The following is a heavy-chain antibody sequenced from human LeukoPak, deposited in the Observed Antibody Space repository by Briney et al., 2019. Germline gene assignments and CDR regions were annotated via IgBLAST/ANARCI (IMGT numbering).Heavy chain of an antibody. CDR1: GYSINTGRY. D-gene: IGHD2-2*01. V-gene: IGHV4-38-2*01. CDR3: ARSLSTAGIDF. J-gene: IGHJ4*02. CDR2: VYHSGTT. Sequence: KPSETLSLTCAVSGYSINTGRYWGWIRQPPGKGLEWIGSVYHSGTTFYNPSLKSRLTISVDTSRNQFSLNLRSVTAADTAVYYCARSLSTAGIDFWGQGTLVTVS.